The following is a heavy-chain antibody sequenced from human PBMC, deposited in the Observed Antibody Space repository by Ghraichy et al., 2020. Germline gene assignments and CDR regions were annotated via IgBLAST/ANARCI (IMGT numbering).Heavy chain of an antibody. D-gene: IGHD3-10*01. V-gene: IGHV3-43D*03. Sequence: GGSLRLSCAASGFSFDDYAMHWVRQPPGKGLEWVSLISWDGGSIYYADSVKGRFTISRDNSKNSLYLQMNSLRAEDTALYYCAKASMVRGLRYYFDYWGQGTLVTVSS. CDR2: ISWDGGSI. CDR3: AKASMVRGLRYYFDY. CDR1: GFSFDDYA. J-gene: IGHJ4*02.